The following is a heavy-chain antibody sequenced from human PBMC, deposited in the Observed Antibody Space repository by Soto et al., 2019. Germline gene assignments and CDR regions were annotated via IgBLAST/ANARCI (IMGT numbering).Heavy chain of an antibody. CDR1: GFTFSSYD. V-gene: IGHV3-13*01. D-gene: IGHD6-13*01. CDR2: IGTAGDT. CDR3: ARARSRRAQYFDL. Sequence: EVQLVESGGGLVQPGGSLRLSCAASGFTFSSYDMHWVRQATGKGLEWVSAIGTAGDTYYPGSVKGRFTISRENAKNSLYLQINSLRAEDTAVYYCARARSRRAQYFDLWGRGTLVTVSS. J-gene: IGHJ2*01.